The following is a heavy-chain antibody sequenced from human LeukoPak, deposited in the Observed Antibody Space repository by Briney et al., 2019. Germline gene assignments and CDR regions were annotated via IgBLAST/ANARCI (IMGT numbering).Heavy chain of an antibody. CDR2: IIPIFGTA. CDR3: ARRTRTVRETRSSGDDAFDM. Sequence: ASVKVSCKASGGTFSSYAVSWVRQAPGQGLEWMGWIIPIFGTANYAQKLQGRVTITTDESTSTADMELSSLRSEDTAVYHCARRTRTVRETRSSGDDAFDMWGQGPMVTVSS. D-gene: IGHD2-8*01. CDR1: GGTFSSYA. V-gene: IGHV1-69*05. J-gene: IGHJ3*02.